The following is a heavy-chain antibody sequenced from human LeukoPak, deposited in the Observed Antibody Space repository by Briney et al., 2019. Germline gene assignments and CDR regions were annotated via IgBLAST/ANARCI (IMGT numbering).Heavy chain of an antibody. J-gene: IGHJ5*02. CDR1: AFAFSSYE. CDR2: ISSSGSTI. Sequence: SLILPSAAFAFAFSSYEMNWFRQAPGKGVEWVSYISSSGSTIYYADSLTSRFTISRYNAKNSLYLQMNILRAEHTAVYYCAREALAAAVDPWGQGTLVPVSS. CDR3: AREALAAAVDP. V-gene: IGHV3-48*03. D-gene: IGHD6-13*01.